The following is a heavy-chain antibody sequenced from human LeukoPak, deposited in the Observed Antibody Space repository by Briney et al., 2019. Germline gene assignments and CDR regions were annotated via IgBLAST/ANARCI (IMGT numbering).Heavy chain of an antibody. CDR3: ARVRDCCTHWYFDL. J-gene: IGHJ2*01. CDR2: IYYTGSS. D-gene: IGHD2-21*02. Sequence: PSETLSLTCTVSGDSFSSRYWSWIRQPPGKGLEWIGYIYYTGSSNYNPSLKSRVTISVDTSKNQFSLKLSSVTAADTAVYYCARVRDCCTHWYFDLWGRVTQVTVSS. V-gene: IGHV4-59*11. CDR1: GDSFSSRY.